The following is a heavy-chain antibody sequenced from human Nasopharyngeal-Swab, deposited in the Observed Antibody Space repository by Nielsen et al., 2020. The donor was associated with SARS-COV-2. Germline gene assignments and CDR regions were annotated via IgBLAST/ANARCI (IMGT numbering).Heavy chain of an antibody. Sequence: GESLKIPCAASGFTFSNAWMSWVRQAPGKGLEWVGRIKSKTDGGTTDYAAPVKGRFTISRDDSKNTLYLQMNSLKTEDTAVYYCTTAGCSSTSCYYYYYYGMDVWGQGTTVTVSS. CDR2: IKSKTDGGTT. CDR3: TTAGCSSTSCYYYYYYGMDV. J-gene: IGHJ6*02. CDR1: GFTFSNAW. D-gene: IGHD2-2*01. V-gene: IGHV3-15*01.